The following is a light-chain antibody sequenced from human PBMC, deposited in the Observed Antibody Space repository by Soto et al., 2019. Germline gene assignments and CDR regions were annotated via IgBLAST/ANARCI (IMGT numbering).Light chain of an antibody. V-gene: IGLV2-14*01. J-gene: IGLJ1*01. Sequence: QSVLTQPASVSGSPGQPITISCTGTSSDVGGYNYVSWYQQHPGKAPKLIIYEVSNRPSGVSNRFSGSKSGNTASLTISGLQAEDEADYYCNSYTSKSTGVFGTGTKLTVL. CDR2: EVS. CDR1: SSDVGGYNY. CDR3: NSYTSKSTGV.